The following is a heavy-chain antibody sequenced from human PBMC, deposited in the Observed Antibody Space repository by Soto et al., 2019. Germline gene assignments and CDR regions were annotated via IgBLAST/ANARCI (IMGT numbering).Heavy chain of an antibody. J-gene: IGHJ4*02. CDR2: ISSSSSTI. CDR3: AKEADISGYYPDY. CDR1: GFTFSSYS. Sequence: GGSLRLSCAASGFTFSSYSMNWVRQAPGKGLEWVSYISSSSSTIYYADSVKGRFTISRDNAKNSLYLQVNSLRGEDTAVYYCAKEADISGYYPDYWGQGTQVTVSS. D-gene: IGHD3-22*01. V-gene: IGHV3-48*01.